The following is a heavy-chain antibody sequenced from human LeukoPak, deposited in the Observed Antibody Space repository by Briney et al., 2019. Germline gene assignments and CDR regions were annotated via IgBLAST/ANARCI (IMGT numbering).Heavy chain of an antibody. D-gene: IGHD1-1*01. V-gene: IGHV3-33*08. J-gene: IGHJ4*02. CDR1: GFSVSLNY. Sequence: PGGSLRLSCAASGFSVSLNYMNWVRQAPGKGLEWVAVTRFDGSIKQYADSVKGRFTISRDDSKNTLYLQMNSLKSEDTAVYYCARWGGTRQYYFDYWGRGTLVTVSS. CDR3: ARWGGTRQYYFDY. CDR2: TRFDGSIK.